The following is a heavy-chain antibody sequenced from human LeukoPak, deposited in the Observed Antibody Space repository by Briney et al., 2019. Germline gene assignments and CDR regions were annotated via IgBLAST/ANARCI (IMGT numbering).Heavy chain of an antibody. V-gene: IGHV3-21*01. J-gene: IGHJ4*02. Sequence: NPGGSLRLSCVASGFTFSSYSMNWVRQTPGKGLEWVSSVSSSSSYIYYADSVKGRFTISRDNAKNSLYLQMNSLRAEDTAVYYCARGDRDLYCSSTCCYPVLGGQGTLVTVSS. D-gene: IGHD2-2*01. CDR3: ARGDRDLYCSSTCCYPVL. CDR1: GFTFSSYS. CDR2: VSSSSSYI.